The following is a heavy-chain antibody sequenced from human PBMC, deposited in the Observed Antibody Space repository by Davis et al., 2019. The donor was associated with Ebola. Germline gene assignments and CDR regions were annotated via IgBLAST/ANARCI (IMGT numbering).Heavy chain of an antibody. J-gene: IGHJ4*02. D-gene: IGHD3-10*01. CDR1: GGTFSSYA. V-gene: IGHV1-69*06. CDR2: IIPIFGTA. Sequence: SVKVSCKASGGTFSSYAISWVRQAPGQGLEWMGGIIPIFGTANYAQKFQGRVTITADKSTSTAYMELSSLRSEDTAVYYCARDQRWELTFDYWGQGVLVTVSS. CDR3: ARDQRWELTFDY.